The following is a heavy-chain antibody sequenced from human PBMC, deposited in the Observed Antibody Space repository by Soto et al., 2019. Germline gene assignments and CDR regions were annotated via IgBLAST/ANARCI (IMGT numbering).Heavy chain of an antibody. CDR2: INYDGST. V-gene: IGHV4-59*08. CDR3: ATSLGGGGGRGY. J-gene: IGHJ4*02. CDR1: GGSVTNHH. Sequence: QVQLQESGPGLVKPSETLSLTCTVSGGSVTNHHLSWIRQPPGKELEWMGYINYDGSTTYNPSLRSRGXTXLXXANSHVSRQRSPVTAADPAVYYCATSLGGGGGRGYWGQGTLVTVSS. D-gene: IGHD3-16*01.